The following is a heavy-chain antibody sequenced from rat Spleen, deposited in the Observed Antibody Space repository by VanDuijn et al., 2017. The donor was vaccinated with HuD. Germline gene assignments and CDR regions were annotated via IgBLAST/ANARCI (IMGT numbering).Heavy chain of an antibody. V-gene: IGHV5-29*01. Sequence: EVQLVESDGGLVQPGRSLKLSCAASGFTFSDYYMAWVRQAPTKGLEWVATISYDGSSTYYRDSVKGRFTISRDNAKSTLYLQMDSLRSEDTATYYCTRHFSPADYWGQGTLVTVSS. D-gene: IGHD1-3*01. CDR1: GFTFSDYY. CDR3: TRHFSPADY. CDR2: ISYDGSST. J-gene: IGHJ3*01.